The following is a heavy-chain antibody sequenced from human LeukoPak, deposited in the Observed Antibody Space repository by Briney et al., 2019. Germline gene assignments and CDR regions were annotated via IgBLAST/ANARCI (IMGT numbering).Heavy chain of an antibody. Sequence: GGSLRLSCAASGXTFSSYAMHWVRQAPGKGLEWVAVISYDGSNKYYADSVKGRFTISRDNSKNTLYLQMNSLRAEDTAVYYCARDYHFDWLLVSYAFDIWGQGTMVTVSS. D-gene: IGHD3-9*01. CDR2: ISYDGSNK. J-gene: IGHJ3*02. V-gene: IGHV3-30-3*01. CDR3: ARDYHFDWLLVSYAFDI. CDR1: GXTFSSYA.